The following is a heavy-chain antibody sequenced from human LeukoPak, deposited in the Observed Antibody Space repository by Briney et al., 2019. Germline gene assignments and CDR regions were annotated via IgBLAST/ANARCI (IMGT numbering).Heavy chain of an antibody. V-gene: IGHV5-51*01. J-gene: IGHJ3*02. CDR3: AKNVDTAMAPGFDI. Sequence: GESLKISCKGSGYSFSSYWSGWVRHMPGKGLEWMGIIYPGDSDTRYSPSFQGQVTISADKSISTAYLQWSSLKASDTAMYYCAKNVDTAMAPGFDIWGHGTMVTVSS. CDR2: IYPGDSDT. CDR1: GYSFSSYW. D-gene: IGHD5-18*01.